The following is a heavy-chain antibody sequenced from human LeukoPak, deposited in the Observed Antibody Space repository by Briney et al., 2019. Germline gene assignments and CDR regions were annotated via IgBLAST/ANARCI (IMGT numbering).Heavy chain of an antibody. CDR1: GGSISSGGYS. D-gene: IGHD4-17*01. J-gene: IGHJ3*02. V-gene: IGHV4-30-2*01. CDR3: ARANPNDYGDYVFAFDI. Sequence: SETLSLTCAVSGGSISSGGYSWSWIRQPPGKGLEWIGYIYHSGSTYYNPSLKSRVTISVDRSKSQFSLKLSSVTAADTAVYYCARANPNDYGDYVFAFDIWGQGTMVTVSS. CDR2: IYHSGST.